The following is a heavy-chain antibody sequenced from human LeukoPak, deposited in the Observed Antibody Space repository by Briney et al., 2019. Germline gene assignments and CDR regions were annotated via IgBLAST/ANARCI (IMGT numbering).Heavy chain of an antibody. V-gene: IGHV4-38-2*01. J-gene: IGHJ4*02. D-gene: IGHD6-13*01. CDR3: ARQYSSSVAYYFDY. Sequence: PSETLSLTCAVSGYSISSGYYWGWIRQPPGQGLEWIGSIYHSGSTYYNPSLKSRVTIPVDTSKNQFSLKLSSVTAADTAVYYCARQYSSSVAYYFDYWGQGTLVTVSS. CDR1: GYSISSGYY. CDR2: IYHSGST.